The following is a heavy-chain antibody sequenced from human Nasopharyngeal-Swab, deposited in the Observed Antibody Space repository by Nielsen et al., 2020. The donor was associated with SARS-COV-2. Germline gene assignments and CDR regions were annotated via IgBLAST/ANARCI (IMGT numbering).Heavy chain of an antibody. J-gene: IGHJ3*02. V-gene: IGHV3-30*04. Sequence: LSLTCAASGFTFSSYAMHWVRQAPGKGLEWVAVISYDGSNKYYADSVKGRFTISRDNSKNTLYLQMNSLRAEDTAVYYCARVRGGSYQAAFDIWGQGTMVTVSS. CDR3: ARVRGGSYQAAFDI. CDR1: GFTFSSYA. D-gene: IGHD1-26*01. CDR2: ISYDGSNK.